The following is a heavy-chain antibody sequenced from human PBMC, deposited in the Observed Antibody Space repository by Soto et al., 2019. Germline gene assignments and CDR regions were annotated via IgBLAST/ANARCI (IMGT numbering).Heavy chain of an antibody. CDR3: AKDNCISTSCYRLYNWFDP. CDR2: IRSKANSYAT. Sequence: PGGSLRLSCAASGFTFSGSAMHWVRQASGKGLEWVGRIRSKANSYATAYAASVKGRFTISRDNSKNTLYLQMNNLRAEDTAVYYCAKDNCISTSCYRLYNWFDPWGQGTLVTVSS. CDR1: GFTFSGSA. J-gene: IGHJ5*02. D-gene: IGHD2-2*01. V-gene: IGHV3-73*01.